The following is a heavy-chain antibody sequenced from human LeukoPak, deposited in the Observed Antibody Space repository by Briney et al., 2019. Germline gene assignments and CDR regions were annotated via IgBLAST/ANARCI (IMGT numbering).Heavy chain of an antibody. CDR3: AASRRAYETTVTTWSSIYFDH. CDR1: GGSISSYY. V-gene: IGHV4-59*01. Sequence: SETLSLTCTVSGGSISSYYWSWIRQPPGKGLEWIGYIYYSGSTNYNPSLKSRVTISVDTSKNQFSLKLSSVTAADTAVYYCAASRRAYETTVTTWSSIYFDHWDQGTLVTVSS. D-gene: IGHD4-17*01. J-gene: IGHJ4*02. CDR2: IYYSGST.